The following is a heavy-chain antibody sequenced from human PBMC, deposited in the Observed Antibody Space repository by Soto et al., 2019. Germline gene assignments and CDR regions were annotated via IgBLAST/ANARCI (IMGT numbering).Heavy chain of an antibody. D-gene: IGHD3-22*01. Sequence: SETLSLTCTVSGGSVSSDTHYWSWIRQPPGKGLEWIGNIYYSGNTYYNPSLKSQVTISVDRSKNQFSLKLSSVTAADTAVYYCARSLSMIVVDHDAFDIWGQGTMVTVSS. CDR1: GGSVSSDTHY. V-gene: IGHV4-30-4*08. CDR2: IYYSGNT. J-gene: IGHJ3*02. CDR3: ARSLSMIVVDHDAFDI.